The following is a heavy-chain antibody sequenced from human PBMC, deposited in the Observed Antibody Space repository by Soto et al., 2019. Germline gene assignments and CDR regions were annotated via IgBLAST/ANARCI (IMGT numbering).Heavy chain of an antibody. J-gene: IGHJ4*02. CDR3: ARGWGYDSDTYYYAY. CDR2: ITPIFGTA. CDR1: GGTFSRYT. Sequence: AASVKVSCKASGGTFSRYTISWVRQAPGQGLEWMGGITPIFGTANYAQKFQGRVTITADESTSTAYMELSRLRSEDTAVYYCARGWGYDSDTYYYAYWGQGTLVTVSS. V-gene: IGHV1-69*13. D-gene: IGHD3-22*01.